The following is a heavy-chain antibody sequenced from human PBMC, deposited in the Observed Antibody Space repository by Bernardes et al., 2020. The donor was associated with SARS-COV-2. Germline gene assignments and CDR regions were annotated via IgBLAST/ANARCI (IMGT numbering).Heavy chain of an antibody. CDR1: GGSFSAYY. D-gene: IGHD3-10*01. J-gene: IGHJ1*01. V-gene: IGHV4-34*01. Sequence: SETLSLTCGFYGGSFSAYYWSWIRQAPGKGLQWIGEINHSGRTKYNPSLKSRVTISVDTSKKQFSVNLKSLTASDTAVYYCATGRFGEAPFHHWGQGTLVIVSS. CDR2: INHSGRT. CDR3: ATGRFGEAPFHH.